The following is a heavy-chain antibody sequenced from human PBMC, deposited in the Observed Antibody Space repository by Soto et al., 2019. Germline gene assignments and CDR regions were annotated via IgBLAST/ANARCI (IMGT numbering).Heavy chain of an antibody. J-gene: IGHJ6*02. V-gene: IGHV1-69*06. Sequence: QVQLVQSGAEAKKPGSSVKVSCKTSGGTFSSYAISWVRQAPGQGLEWMGGIVPLFRTTNYAQKFQGRVTITADTSTYTVTMKRRGLRSGETAVYYLAEGGYGSPWPILLDRPGWDAWGQGPRSPSP. CDR3: AEGGYGSPWPILLDRPGWDA. CDR1: GGTFSSYA. CDR2: IVPLFRTT. D-gene: IGHD3-3*01.